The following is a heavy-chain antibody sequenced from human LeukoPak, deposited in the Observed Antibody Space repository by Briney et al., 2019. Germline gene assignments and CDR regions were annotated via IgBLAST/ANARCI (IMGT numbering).Heavy chain of an antibody. CDR1: GFTFSSYG. CDR2: IRYDGSNK. J-gene: IGHJ6*03. CDR3: AKEGVGEQWLDYYYYYMDV. V-gene: IGHV3-30*02. D-gene: IGHD6-19*01. Sequence: GGSLRLSCAASGFTFSSYGMHWVRQAPGKGLEWVAFIRYDGSNKYYADSVKGRFTISRDNSKNTLYLQMNSLRAEDTAVYYCAKEGVGEQWLDYYYYYMDVWGKGTTVTISS.